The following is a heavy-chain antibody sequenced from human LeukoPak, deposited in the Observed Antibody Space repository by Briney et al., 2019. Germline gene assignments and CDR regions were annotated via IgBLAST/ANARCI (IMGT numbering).Heavy chain of an antibody. CDR2: IWYDGSNK. D-gene: IGHD2-15*01. Sequence: SGGSLRLSCAASGFTFSSYGMHWVRQAPGKGLEWVAFIWYDGSNKYYADSVKGRFTISRDNSKNTLYLQMNSLRAEDTAVYYCAKDVSRGSCYDYWGQGTLVTVSS. V-gene: IGHV3-30*02. CDR1: GFTFSSYG. J-gene: IGHJ4*02. CDR3: AKDVSRGSCYDY.